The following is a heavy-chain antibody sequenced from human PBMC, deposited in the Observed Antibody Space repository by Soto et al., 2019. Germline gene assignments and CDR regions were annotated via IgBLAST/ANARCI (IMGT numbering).Heavy chain of an antibody. J-gene: IGHJ6*02. D-gene: IGHD5-12*01. V-gene: IGHV1-46*01. CDR1: GYTFTGYY. Sequence: GASVKVSCKASGYTFTGYYMHWVRQAPGQGLEWMGIINPSGGSTSYAQKFQGRVTMTRDTPTSTVYMELSSLRSEDTAVYYCAREEGVATLDYYYYGMDVWGQGTTVTVSS. CDR2: INPSGGST. CDR3: AREEGVATLDYYYYGMDV.